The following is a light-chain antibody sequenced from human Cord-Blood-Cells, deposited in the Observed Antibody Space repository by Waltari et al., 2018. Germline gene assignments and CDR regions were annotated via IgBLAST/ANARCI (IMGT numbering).Light chain of an antibody. CDR2: GKN. Sequence: SSELTQDPAVSVALGQTVRITCQGDSLRSYYASWYQQKPGQAPVLVIYGKNNRPPGIPARFSGSSSGNTASLTITGAQAEDEADYYCNSRDSSGNHWVFGGGTKLTVL. J-gene: IGLJ3*02. V-gene: IGLV3-19*01. CDR1: SLRSYY. CDR3: NSRDSSGNHWV.